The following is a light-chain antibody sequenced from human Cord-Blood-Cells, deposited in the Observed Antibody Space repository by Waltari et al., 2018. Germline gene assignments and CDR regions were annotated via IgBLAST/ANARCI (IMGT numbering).Light chain of an antibody. J-gene: IGLJ1*01. CDR2: SVS. CDR1: SSDVGGYNY. Sequence: QSALTQPASVSGSPGQSITISCTGTSSDVGGYNYVSWYQQHPGKDPKLRIYSVSKRPSGVSKRFSGSKSGTTASLSISGLQAEDEADYYCSSYTSSSTYVFGTGTKVTVL. CDR3: SSYTSSSTYV. V-gene: IGLV2-14*01.